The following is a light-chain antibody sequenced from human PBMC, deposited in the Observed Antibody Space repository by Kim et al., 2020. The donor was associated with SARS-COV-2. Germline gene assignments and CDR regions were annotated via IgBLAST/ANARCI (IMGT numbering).Light chain of an antibody. J-gene: IGLJ1*01. CDR2: QDN. Sequence: SYELTQPPSVSVSPGQTASITCSGDKLGDKYACWYQQKPGQSPVLVIYQDNKRPSGIPERFSGSNSGNTATLTIRGTQPMDEADYYCQAWDSNYVFGTGT. V-gene: IGLV3-1*01. CDR3: QAWDSNYV. CDR1: KLGDKY.